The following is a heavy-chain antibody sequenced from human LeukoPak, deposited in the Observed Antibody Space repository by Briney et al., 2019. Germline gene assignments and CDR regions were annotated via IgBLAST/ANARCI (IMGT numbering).Heavy chain of an antibody. J-gene: IGHJ3*02. D-gene: IGHD3-10*01. CDR3: ARRALGAFDI. CDR2: LYYTGST. CDR1: GGSISSSSYY. Sequence: PSETLSLNCTVSGGSISSSSYYWGWIRQPPGKGLEWIGSLYYTGSTYYNPSLKSRVTISVDTSKNQFSLKLSSVTAADMAVYYCARRALGAFDIWGQGTMVTVSS. V-gene: IGHV4-39*01.